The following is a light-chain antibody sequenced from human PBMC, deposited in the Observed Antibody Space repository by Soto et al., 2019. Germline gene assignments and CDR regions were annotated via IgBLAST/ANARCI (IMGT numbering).Light chain of an antibody. CDR1: QSLLQSNGYSY. Sequence: DIVMTQSPLSLPVTPGGPASISCRSSQSLLQSNGYSYVDWYLQKPGQSPQLLIFLGSNRASGVPDRFSCSGSDIDFTLKISRVEAEDVGVSYCMQALQTPYTFGQGTKLEIK. CDR3: MQALQTPYT. V-gene: IGKV2-28*01. J-gene: IGKJ2*01. CDR2: LGS.